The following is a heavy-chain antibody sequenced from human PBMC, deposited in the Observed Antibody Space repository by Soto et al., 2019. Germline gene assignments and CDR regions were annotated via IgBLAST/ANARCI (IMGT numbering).Heavy chain of an antibody. D-gene: IGHD2-2*01. CDR2: ISSSSSTI. J-gene: IGHJ4*02. Sequence: GGSLRLSCAASGFTFSSYSMNWVRQAPGKGLEWVSYISSSSSTIYYADSVKGRFTISRDNSKNTLYLQMNSLRAEDTAVYYCVPLCRYCSTTTPSWGQGTLVTVSS. CDR1: GFTFSSYS. CDR3: VPLCRYCSTTTPS. V-gene: IGHV3-48*01.